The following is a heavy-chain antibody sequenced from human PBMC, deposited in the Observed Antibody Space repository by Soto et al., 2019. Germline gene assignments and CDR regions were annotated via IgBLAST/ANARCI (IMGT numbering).Heavy chain of an antibody. J-gene: IGHJ4*02. D-gene: IGHD3-3*01. CDR3: ARVERGITIFGVVIPPFDY. CDR2: VSSSGSTI. Sequence: QVQLVESGGGLVKPGGSLRLSCAASGFIFSDYYMSWIRQAPGKGLEWVSYVSSSGSTIYYADSVKGRFTISRDNAKNSLYLQMNSLRAEDTAVYYCARVERGITIFGVVIPPFDYWGQGTLVTVSS. CDR1: GFIFSDYY. V-gene: IGHV3-11*01.